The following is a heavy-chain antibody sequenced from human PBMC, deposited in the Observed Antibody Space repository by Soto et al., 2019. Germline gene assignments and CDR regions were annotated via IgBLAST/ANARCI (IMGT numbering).Heavy chain of an antibody. CDR3: ARDKIFGVEEYYGMDV. D-gene: IGHD3-3*01. CDR2: IWYDGSNK. Sequence: QVQLVESGGGVVQPGRSLRLSCAASGFTFSSYGMHWVRQAPGKGLEWVAVIWYDGSNKYYADSVKGRFTISRDNSKNTLDLQMNSLRAEDTAVYYCARDKIFGVEEYYGMDVWGQGTTVTVSS. J-gene: IGHJ6*02. CDR1: GFTFSSYG. V-gene: IGHV3-33*01.